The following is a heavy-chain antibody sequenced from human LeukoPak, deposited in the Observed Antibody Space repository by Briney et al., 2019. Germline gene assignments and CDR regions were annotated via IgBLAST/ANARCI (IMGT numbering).Heavy chain of an antibody. CDR1: GFMFSSYA. CDR3: ARDRGLYAMALYYYYGMDV. D-gene: IGHD2-8*01. CDR2: INHSGST. J-gene: IGHJ6*02. Sequence: GSLRLSCAASGFMFSSYAMSWIRQPPGKGLEWIGEINHSGSTNYNPSLKSRVTISVDTSKNQFSLKLSSVTAADTAVYYCARDRGLYAMALYYYYGMDVWGQGTTVTVSS. V-gene: IGHV4-34*01.